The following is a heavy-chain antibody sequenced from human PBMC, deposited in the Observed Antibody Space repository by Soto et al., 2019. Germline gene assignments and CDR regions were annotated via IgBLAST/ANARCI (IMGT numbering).Heavy chain of an antibody. J-gene: IGHJ4*02. D-gene: IGHD7-27*01. CDR2: IGTAGDT. Sequence: RGSLRLSCAASGFTFSSYDMHWVRQATGKGLEWVSAIGTAGDTYYPGSVKGRFTISRENAKNSLYLQMNSLRAEDTAVYYCARAIPTGEYYFDYWGQGTLVTVSS. CDR1: GFTFSSYD. V-gene: IGHV3-13*01. CDR3: ARAIPTGEYYFDY.